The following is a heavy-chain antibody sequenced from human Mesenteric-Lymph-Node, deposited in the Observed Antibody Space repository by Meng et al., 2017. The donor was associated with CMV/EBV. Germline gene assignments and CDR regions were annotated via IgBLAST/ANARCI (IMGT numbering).Heavy chain of an antibody. CDR2: ISGNGGST. V-gene: IGHV3-64*02. J-gene: IGHJ6*02. CDR3: ARGRPFCGGTNCYYYGMDV. D-gene: IGHD2-21*01. Sequence: LSLTCAAPGFTFSNYVMHWVRQAPGKGLEYVSVISGNGGSTYYADSVKGRFTISRDNSKNTLYLQMGSLRVEDMAAYYCARGRPFCGGTNCYYYGMDVWGQGTPVTAP. CDR1: GFTFSNYV.